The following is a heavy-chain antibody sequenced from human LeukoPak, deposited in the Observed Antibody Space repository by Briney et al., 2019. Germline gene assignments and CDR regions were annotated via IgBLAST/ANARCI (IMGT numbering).Heavy chain of an antibody. CDR2: IIPIFGTA. V-gene: IGHV1-69*13. D-gene: IGHD6-19*01. Sequence: ASVKVSCKASGGTFSSYAISWVRQAPGQGLEWMGGIIPIFGTANYAQKFQGRVTITADESTSTAYMELSSPRSEDTAVYYCARDLSAAVVQLWGQGTLVTVSS. J-gene: IGHJ4*02. CDR3: ARDLSAAVVQL. CDR1: GGTFSSYA.